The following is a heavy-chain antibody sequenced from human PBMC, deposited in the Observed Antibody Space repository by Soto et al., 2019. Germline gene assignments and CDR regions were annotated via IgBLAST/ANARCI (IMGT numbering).Heavy chain of an antibody. D-gene: IGHD6-19*01. CDR2: ISAYNGNT. CDR3: ARQAVAGYYYYYYMDV. V-gene: IGHV1-18*01. Sequence: ASVKVSCKASGYTFTSYGISWVRQAPGQGLEWMGWISAYNGNTNYAQKLQGRVTMTTDTSTSTAYMELRSLRSDDTAVYYCARQAVAGYYYYYYMDVWGKGTTVTVSS. CDR1: GYTFTSYG. J-gene: IGHJ6*03.